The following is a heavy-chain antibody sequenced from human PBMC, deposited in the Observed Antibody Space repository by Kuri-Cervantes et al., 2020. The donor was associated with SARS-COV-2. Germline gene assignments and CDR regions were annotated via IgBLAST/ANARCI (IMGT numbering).Heavy chain of an antibody. J-gene: IGHJ4*02. CDR3: ARDAWSGRHCADGSCQPLDY. Sequence: ASVKVSCKTSGYTFTSYGISWVRQAPGQGLEWMGWISAYSGQTDYSPKLQGRVTMTTDKSTSTAYVELRSLTSDDTAVYYCARDAWSGRHCADGSCQPLDYWGQGALVTVSS. V-gene: IGHV1-18*01. D-gene: IGHD2-15*01. CDR2: ISAYSGQT. CDR1: GYTFTSYG.